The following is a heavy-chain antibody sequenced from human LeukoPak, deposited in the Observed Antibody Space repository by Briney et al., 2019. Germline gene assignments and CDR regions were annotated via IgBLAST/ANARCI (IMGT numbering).Heavy chain of an antibody. D-gene: IGHD5-24*01. J-gene: IGHJ4*02. CDR2: IYYSGST. CDR1: GGSISSYY. CDR3: ARGLGRWLQLHHFDY. V-gene: IGHV4-59*01. Sequence: SETLSLTCTVSGGSISSYYWSWIRQPPGKGLEWTGYIYYSGSTNYNPSLKSRVTISVDTSKNQFSLKLSSVTAADTAVYYCARGLGRWLQLHHFDYWGQGTLVTVSS.